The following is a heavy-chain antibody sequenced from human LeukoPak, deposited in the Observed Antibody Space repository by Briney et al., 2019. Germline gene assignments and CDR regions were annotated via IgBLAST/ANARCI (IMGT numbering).Heavy chain of an antibody. D-gene: IGHD3-10*01. Sequence: SETLSLTCAVYGGSFSGYYWSWIRQPPGKGLEWIGEINHSGSTNYNPSLKSRVTISVDTSKNQFSLKLSSVTAADTAVYYCARDPGMIFDYWGQGTLVTVSS. CDR1: GGSFSGYY. CDR2: INHSGST. J-gene: IGHJ4*02. V-gene: IGHV4-34*01. CDR3: ARDPGMIFDY.